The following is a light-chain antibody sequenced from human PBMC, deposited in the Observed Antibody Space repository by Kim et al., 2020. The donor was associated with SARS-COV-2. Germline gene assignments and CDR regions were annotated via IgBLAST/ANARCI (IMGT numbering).Light chain of an antibody. CDR1: TEPVTSSHF. CDR2: DTT. CDR3: LLSYSGVWV. Sequence: QAVVTQEPSLTVSPGETVTLTCSSSTEPVTSSHFPYWFQQRPGQAPRTLISDTTNTHSWTPARFSGSLLGDKAALTLSGAQPEDEADYYCLLSYSGVWVFGGGTQLTVL. V-gene: IGLV7-46*01. J-gene: IGLJ3*02.